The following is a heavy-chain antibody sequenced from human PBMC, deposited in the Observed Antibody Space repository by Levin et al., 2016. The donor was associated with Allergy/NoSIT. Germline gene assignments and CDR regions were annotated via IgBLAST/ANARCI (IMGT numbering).Heavy chain of an antibody. CDR3: AKDYGDYGPYYFDS. J-gene: IGHJ4*02. CDR1: GFTFSNYA. V-gene: IGHV3-23*01. D-gene: IGHD4-17*01. Sequence: GGSLRLSCAASGFTFSNYAMSWARQAPGKGLEWVSFISGSGGSTSYADSVKGRFTISRDNSKNTLYLQLSSLRVEDTAIYYCAKDYGDYGPYYFDSWGRGTLVTVSS. CDR2: ISGSGGST.